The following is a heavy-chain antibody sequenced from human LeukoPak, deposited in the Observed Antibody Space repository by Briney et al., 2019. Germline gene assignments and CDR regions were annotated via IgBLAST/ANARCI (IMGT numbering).Heavy chain of an antibody. V-gene: IGHV4-59*01. Sequence: SETLSLTCTVSGGSISSYYWSWIRQPPGKGLEWIGYIYYSGSTNYNPSLKSRVTISVDTSKNQFSLKLSSVTAADTAVYYCASYCSSTSCYNYFDYWGQGTLVTVSS. CDR3: ASYCSSTSCYNYFDY. D-gene: IGHD2-2*02. CDR2: IYYSGST. CDR1: GGSISSYY. J-gene: IGHJ4*02.